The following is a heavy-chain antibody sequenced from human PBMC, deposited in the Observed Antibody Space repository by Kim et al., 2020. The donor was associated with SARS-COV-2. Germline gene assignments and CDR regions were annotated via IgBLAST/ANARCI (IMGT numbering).Heavy chain of an antibody. CDR3: ARDGPGGDYDY. V-gene: IGHV1-46*03. D-gene: IGHD3-10*01. Sequence: TSYAQNVQGRVNMTRDTSTSTVYMELGSRRAEDTAVYYCARDGPGGDYDYWGQGTLVTVSS. J-gene: IGHJ4*02. CDR2: T.